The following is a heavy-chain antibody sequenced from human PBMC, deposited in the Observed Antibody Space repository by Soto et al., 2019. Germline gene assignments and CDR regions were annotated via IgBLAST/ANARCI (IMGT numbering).Heavy chain of an antibody. CDR2: TSYNGGKE. CDR1: GFIFSNYG. V-gene: IGHV3-30*18. J-gene: IGHJ4*02. CDR3: AKEAIRLYTYSYNWKYYDY. Sequence: QVQLMESGGGVVQPGKSLRLSCAVSGFIFSNYGMHWVRQAPGRGLEWVASTSYNGGKEYYADSVKGRFTISRDNSKNTLSLQMKSLRTEDTAVYYCAKEAIRLYTYSYNWKYYDYWGQGTLVTVSS. D-gene: IGHD1-20*01.